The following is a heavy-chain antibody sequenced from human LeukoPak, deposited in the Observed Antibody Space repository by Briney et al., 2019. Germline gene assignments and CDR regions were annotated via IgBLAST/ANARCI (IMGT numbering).Heavy chain of an antibody. CDR3: ARGGEWELQDAFDI. Sequence: GGSLRLSCEASGFTFSSYSMNWVRQAPGKGLEWVSYISSSSSTIYYADSVKGRFTISRDNAKNSLYLQMNSLRDEDTAVYYCARGGEWELQDAFDIWGQGTMVTVSS. D-gene: IGHD1-26*01. J-gene: IGHJ3*02. CDR1: GFTFSSYS. V-gene: IGHV3-48*02. CDR2: ISSSSSTI.